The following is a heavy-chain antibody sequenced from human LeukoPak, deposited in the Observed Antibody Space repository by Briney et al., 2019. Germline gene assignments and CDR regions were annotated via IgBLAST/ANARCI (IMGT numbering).Heavy chain of an antibody. J-gene: IGHJ6*03. CDR2: IYYSGST. V-gene: IGHV4-39*07. Sequence: SETLSLTCTVSGGSISSSSYYWGWIRQPPGKGLEWIGSIYYSGSTYYNPSLKSRVTISVDTSKNQFSLKLSSVTAADTAVYYCARFPGYSSSWYSRAHYYYYMDVWGKGTTVTVSS. CDR3: ARFPGYSSSWYSRAHYYYYMDV. CDR1: GGSISSSSYY. D-gene: IGHD6-13*01.